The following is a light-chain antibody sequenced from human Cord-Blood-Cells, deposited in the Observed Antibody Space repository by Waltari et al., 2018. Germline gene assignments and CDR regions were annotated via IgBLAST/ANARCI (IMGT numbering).Light chain of an antibody. Sequence: SYVLTQPPSVSVAPGKTARITCGGNNIGSKSVHWYQQKTGQAPVLVIYYDSDRPSVIPARFAGSNSGNPATLTISRVEAGDEADYYCQVWDSSSDHWVFGGGTKLTGL. CDR1: NIGSKS. CDR3: QVWDSSSDHWV. J-gene: IGLJ3*02. CDR2: YDS. V-gene: IGLV3-21*04.